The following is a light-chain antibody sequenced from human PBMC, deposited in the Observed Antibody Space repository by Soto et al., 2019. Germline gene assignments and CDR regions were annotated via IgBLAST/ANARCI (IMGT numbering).Light chain of an antibody. J-gene: IGLJ1*01. CDR3: SSYTSSSTYV. CDR1: SSDVGNSNG. Sequence: HSELTKPPSLNGLPGQSVAISCTGTSSDVGNSNGVSWYHQPPGTAPKLMIYDVNNRPPGVPDRFSGSKSGNTASLTISGLQAEDEGDYYCSSYTSSSTYVFGTGTKVTVL. V-gene: IGLV2-18*02. CDR2: DVN.